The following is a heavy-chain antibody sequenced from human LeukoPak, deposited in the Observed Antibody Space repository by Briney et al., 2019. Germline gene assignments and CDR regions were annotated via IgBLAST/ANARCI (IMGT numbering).Heavy chain of an antibody. Sequence: PGGSLRLSCAASGFTFSDYSMSWVRQAPGKGLEWVSSISSSGGYIYYADPVMGRFTISRDNANNSLHLQMNSLRAEDMAVYYCARGEDTAMISGGYNWFDPWGQGALVTVSS. CDR3: ARGEDTAMISGGYNWFDP. CDR2: ISSSGGYI. V-gene: IGHV3-21*01. J-gene: IGHJ5*02. D-gene: IGHD5-18*01. CDR1: GFTFSDYS.